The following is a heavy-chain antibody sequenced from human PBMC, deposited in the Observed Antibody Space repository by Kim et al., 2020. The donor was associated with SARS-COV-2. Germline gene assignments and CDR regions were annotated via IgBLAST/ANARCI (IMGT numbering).Heavy chain of an antibody. CDR2: FN. J-gene: IGHJ4*02. Sequence: FNEYAVSVISRITINPDTAKNQFSLQLDSLTPDDAAIYYCARNIWGIIDYWGQGTLVTVSS. V-gene: IGHV6-1*01. CDR3: ARNIWGIIDY. D-gene: IGHD3-16*01.